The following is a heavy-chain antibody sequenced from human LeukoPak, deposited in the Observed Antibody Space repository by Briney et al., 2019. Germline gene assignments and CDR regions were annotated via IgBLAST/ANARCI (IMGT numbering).Heavy chain of an antibody. D-gene: IGHD2-15*01. CDR1: GGSFSGYY. J-gene: IGHJ3*02. V-gene: IGHV4-34*01. CDR2: INHSGGT. Sequence: SETLSLTCAVYGGSFSGYYWNWIRQPPGKGLEWIGEINHSGGTTYNPSLKSRVTISVDTSKMQFSLRLTSVTAADTALYYCARAYASAAPMLIWGQGTMVTISS. CDR3: ARAYASAAPMLI.